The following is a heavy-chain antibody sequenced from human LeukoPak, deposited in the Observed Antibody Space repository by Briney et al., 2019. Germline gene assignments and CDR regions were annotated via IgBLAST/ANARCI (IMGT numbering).Heavy chain of an antibody. D-gene: IGHD3-3*01. CDR1: GFTFSVYW. J-gene: IGHJ4*02. CDR2: IKSDGSTT. CDR3: ARAGTNFDFWNGYPS. V-gene: IGHV3-74*01. Sequence: PSGGSVRLSCAASGFTFSVYWMPWVRQAPGKGLVWVSRIKSDGSTTTYADSVKGRFTISRDKAKTTLYLQMNSLRAEATAVYYCARAGTNFDFWNGYPSWGQGTLVTVSS.